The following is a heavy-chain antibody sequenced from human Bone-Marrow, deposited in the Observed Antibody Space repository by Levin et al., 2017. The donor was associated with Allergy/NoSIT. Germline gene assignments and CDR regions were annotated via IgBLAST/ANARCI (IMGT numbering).Heavy chain of an antibody. CDR3: AKTSPYGTSWLGAFDI. J-gene: IGHJ3*02. CDR2: ITIRSTSA. Sequence: GGSLRLSCAASGFTFSSYAMSWVRQAPGKGLEWVSVITIRSTSAYGDSVKGRFTTSRDNSKNTLYLQMSSLRAEDTAVYYCAKTSPYGTSWLGAFDIWGQGTRVTVSS. D-gene: IGHD6-13*01. CDR1: GFTFSSYA. V-gene: IGHV3-23*02.